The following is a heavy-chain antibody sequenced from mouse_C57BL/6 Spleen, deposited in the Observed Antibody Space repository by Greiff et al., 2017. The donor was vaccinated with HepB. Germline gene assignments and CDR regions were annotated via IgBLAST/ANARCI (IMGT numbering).Heavy chain of an antibody. CDR3: AREGFITTVVAPGYFDV. J-gene: IGHJ1*03. D-gene: IGHD1-1*01. V-gene: IGHV14-3*01. Sequence: VQLKESVAELVRPGASVKLSCTASGFNIKNTYMHWVKQRPEQGLEWIGRIDPANGNTKYAPKFQGKATITADTSSNTAYLQLSSLTSEDTAIYYCAREGFITTVVAPGYFDVWGTGTTVTVSS. CDR2: IDPANGNT. CDR1: GFNIKNTY.